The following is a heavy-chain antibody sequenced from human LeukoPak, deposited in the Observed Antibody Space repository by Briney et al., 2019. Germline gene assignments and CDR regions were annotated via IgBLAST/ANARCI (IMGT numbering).Heavy chain of an antibody. CDR2: IYASGST. J-gene: IGHJ4*02. V-gene: IGHV4-4*07. Sequence: SETLSLTCSVSGGSISSYFWSWIRQPAGKGLEWIGHIYASGSTNYNPSLKSRVTMSVDTSKNQFSLKLSSVTAADTAVYYCARTGVGPEIVATTGMVYFDYWGQGTLVTVSS. CDR1: GGSISSYF. CDR3: ARTGVGPEIVATTGMVYFDY. D-gene: IGHD5-12*01.